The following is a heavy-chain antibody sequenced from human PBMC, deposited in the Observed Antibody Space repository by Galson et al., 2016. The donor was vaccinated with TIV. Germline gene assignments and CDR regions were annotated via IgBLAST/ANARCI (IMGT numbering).Heavy chain of an antibody. D-gene: IGHD5-18*01. V-gene: IGHV3-23*01. Sequence: FLRLSCAASGFTFSAYVMNWARQAPGKGLEWVARIGRSGADTYYAGSVKGRFTISRDNSRDTLYLQMNSLRAEDTAIYFCAKDRQWIPSSLDYWGQGILVTVSS. CDR2: IGRSGADT. CDR3: AKDRQWIPSSLDY. J-gene: IGHJ4*02. CDR1: GFTFSAYV.